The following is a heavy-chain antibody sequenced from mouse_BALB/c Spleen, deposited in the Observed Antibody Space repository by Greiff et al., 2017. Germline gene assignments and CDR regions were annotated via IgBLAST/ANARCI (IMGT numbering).Heavy chain of an antibody. CDR1: GYTFTDYW. J-gene: IGHJ2*01. CDR2: IDTSDSYT. V-gene: IGHV1-69*01. D-gene: IGHD2-12*01. Sequence: QVQLQQSGAELVMPGASVKMSCKASGYTFTDYWMHWVKQRPGQGLEWIGAIDTSDSYTSYNQKFKGKATLTVDESSSTAYMQLSSLTSEDSAVYYCATMVTIFDYWGQGTTLTVSS. CDR3: ATMVTIFDY.